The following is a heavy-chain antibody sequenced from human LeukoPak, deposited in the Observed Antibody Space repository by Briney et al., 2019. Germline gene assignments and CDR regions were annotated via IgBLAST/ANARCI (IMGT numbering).Heavy chain of an antibody. Sequence: GGSLRLSCAASGFTFDDYAMHWVRQAPGKGLEWVSGISWNNGSIGYADSVKGRFTISRDNAKNSLYLQMNSLRAEDTAVYYCAREGRFLEWLFLWGQGTLVTVSS. J-gene: IGHJ4*02. CDR3: AREGRFLEWLFL. CDR1: GFTFDDYA. V-gene: IGHV3-9*01. CDR2: ISWNNGSI. D-gene: IGHD3-3*01.